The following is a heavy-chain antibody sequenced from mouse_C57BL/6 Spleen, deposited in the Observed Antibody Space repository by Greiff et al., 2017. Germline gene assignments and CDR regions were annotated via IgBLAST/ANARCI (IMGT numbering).Heavy chain of an antibody. Sequence: QVQLQQPGAELVKPGASVKLSCKASGYTFTSYWMHWVKQRPGRGLEWIGRIDPNSGGTKYNEKFKSKATLTVDKPSSTASMQLSSLTSEDSAVYYCARSTGVTTGYAMDYWGQGTSVTVSS. J-gene: IGHJ4*01. V-gene: IGHV1-72*01. CDR1: GYTFTSYW. D-gene: IGHD2-2*01. CDR3: ARSTGVTTGYAMDY. CDR2: IDPNSGGT.